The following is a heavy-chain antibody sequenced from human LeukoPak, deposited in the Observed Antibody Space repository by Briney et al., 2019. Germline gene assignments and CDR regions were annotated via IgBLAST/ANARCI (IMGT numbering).Heavy chain of an antibody. CDR2: IWYDGSNK. V-gene: IGHV3-33*01. J-gene: IGHJ6*02. CDR3: ARVPQLPFLTGCYYSHGMGL. CDR1: GFTFSSYG. Sequence: PGGSLRLSCAASGFTFSSYGMHWVRQAPGKGLEWVAVIWYDGSNKYYADSVKGRFTISRDNSKNTLYLQMNSLRAEDTAVYYCARVPQLPFLTGCYYSHGMGLWGQGPTVTVSS. D-gene: IGHD1-14*01.